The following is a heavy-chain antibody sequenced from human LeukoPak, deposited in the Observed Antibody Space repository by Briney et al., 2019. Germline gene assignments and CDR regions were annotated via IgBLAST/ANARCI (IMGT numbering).Heavy chain of an antibody. CDR2: IVVGSGNT. CDR1: GFTFTSSA. CDR3: AASSSWYSAFDI. V-gene: IGHV1-58*02. Sequence: GASVKVSCKASGFTFTSSAMQWVRQARGQRLEWIGWIVVGSGNTNYAQKFQEKVTITRDMSTSTAYMELSSLRSEDTAVYYCAASSSWYSAFDIWGQGTMVTASS. J-gene: IGHJ3*02. D-gene: IGHD6-13*01.